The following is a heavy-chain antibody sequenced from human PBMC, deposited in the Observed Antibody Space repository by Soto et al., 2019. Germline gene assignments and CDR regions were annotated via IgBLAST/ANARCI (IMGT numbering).Heavy chain of an antibody. J-gene: IGHJ4*02. Sequence: GASVKVSCKASGYTFTSYGISWVRQAPGQGLEWMGWISPYNGNTNYAQKLQGRVTMATDTSTSTAYMELRSLRSDDTAMYYCARDPSGYDATPFDYWGQGTLVTVSS. V-gene: IGHV1-18*01. CDR3: ARDPSGYDATPFDY. CDR1: GYTFTSYG. CDR2: ISPYNGNT. D-gene: IGHD5-12*01.